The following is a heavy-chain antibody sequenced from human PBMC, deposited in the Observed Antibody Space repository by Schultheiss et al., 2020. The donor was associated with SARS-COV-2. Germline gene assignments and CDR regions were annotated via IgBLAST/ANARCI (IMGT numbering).Heavy chain of an antibody. D-gene: IGHD3-3*01. V-gene: IGHV3-48*01. Sequence: GESLKISCAASGFTFSSYWMHWVRQAPGKGLEWISYISSSGVTVDYADSVKGRFTISRDNSKNTLYLQMNSLRAEDTAVYYCASHSTIFGVVPYYYYGMDVWGQGTTVTVSS. CDR3: ASHSTIFGVVPYYYYGMDV. CDR1: GFTFSSYW. CDR2: ISSSGVTV. J-gene: IGHJ6*02.